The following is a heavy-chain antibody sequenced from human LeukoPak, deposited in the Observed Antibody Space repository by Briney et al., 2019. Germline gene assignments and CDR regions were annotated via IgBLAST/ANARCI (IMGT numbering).Heavy chain of an antibody. J-gene: IGHJ4*02. CDR1: GFTFSNAW. CDR2: IRSKADGGTT. CDR3: TNQYFDF. Sequence: GGSLRLSCAASGFTFSNAWMNWVSQAPGKGLEWVGRIRSKADGGTTDYAAPMKGRFTILRDDSKNTLYLQLNSLTTEDTALYYCTNQYFDFWGQGTLVTVSS. V-gene: IGHV3-15*01.